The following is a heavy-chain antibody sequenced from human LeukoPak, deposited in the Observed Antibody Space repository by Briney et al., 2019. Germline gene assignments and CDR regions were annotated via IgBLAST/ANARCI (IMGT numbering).Heavy chain of an antibody. CDR2: IYHSGST. J-gene: IGHJ4*02. V-gene: IGHV4-39*07. Sequence: PSETLSLTCTVSGGSISSSSSYWGWIRQPPGKGLEWIGYIYHSGSTYYNPSLKSRVTISVDRSKNQFSLKLSSVTAADTAVYYCARGNYGDYGGVWALDYWGQGTLVTVPS. D-gene: IGHD4-17*01. CDR1: GGSISSSSSY. CDR3: ARGNYGDYGGVWALDY.